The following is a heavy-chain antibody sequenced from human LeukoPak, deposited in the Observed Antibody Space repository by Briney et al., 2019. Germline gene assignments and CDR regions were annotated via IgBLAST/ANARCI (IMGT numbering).Heavy chain of an antibody. CDR2: IKQDGSEK. Sequence: GGSPRLSCAASGFTFSSYWMSWVRQAPGKGLEWVANIKQDGSEKYYVDSVKGRFTISRDNAKNSLYLQMNSLRAEDTAVYYCARWYSPKIFDAFDIWGQGTMVTVSS. V-gene: IGHV3-7*01. CDR3: ARWYSPKIFDAFDI. J-gene: IGHJ3*02. CDR1: GFTFSSYW. D-gene: IGHD3-3*01.